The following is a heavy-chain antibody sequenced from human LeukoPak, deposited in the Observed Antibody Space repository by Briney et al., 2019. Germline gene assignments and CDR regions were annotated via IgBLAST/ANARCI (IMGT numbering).Heavy chain of an antibody. CDR3: AREIAPGLHQYYYYGMDV. Sequence: GGSLRLSCAASGFTFSSYSMNWVRQAPGKGLEWVSSISSSSYIYYADSVKGRFTISRDNAKNSLYLQMNSLRAEDTAVYYCAREIAPGLHQYYYYGMDVWGQGTTVTVSS. CDR1: GFTFSSYS. V-gene: IGHV3-21*01. D-gene: IGHD2-15*01. CDR2: ISSSSYI. J-gene: IGHJ6*02.